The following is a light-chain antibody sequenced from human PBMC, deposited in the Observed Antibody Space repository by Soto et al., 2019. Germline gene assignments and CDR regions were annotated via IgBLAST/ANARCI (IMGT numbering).Light chain of an antibody. CDR3: ASYRSANTLVV. V-gene: IGLV2-14*01. CDR1: SRDIGNYNY. CDR2: EVT. J-gene: IGLJ1*01. Sequence: QAVLTQPGSVSGSPGQSITISCTGTSRDIGNYNYVSWYQHHPGKAPKLMIYEVTSRPSGVSDRFSGSKSGMTASLTISGLQPEDEADYFCASYRSANTLVVFGTGTKVTVL.